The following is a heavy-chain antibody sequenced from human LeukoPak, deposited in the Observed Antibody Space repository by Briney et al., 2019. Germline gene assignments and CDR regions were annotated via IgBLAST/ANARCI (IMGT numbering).Heavy chain of an antibody. CDR1: GYTFTSYA. CDR3: ARAPWVVAALDYWSSYGMDV. Sequence: GASVKVSCKASGYTFTSYAMNWVRQAPGQGLEWMGWINTNTGNPTYAQGFTGRFVFSLDTSVSTAYLQISSLKAEDTAVYYRARAPWVVAALDYWSSYGMDVWGQGTTVTVSS. CDR2: INTNTGNP. V-gene: IGHV7-4-1*02. D-gene: IGHD2-15*01. J-gene: IGHJ6*02.